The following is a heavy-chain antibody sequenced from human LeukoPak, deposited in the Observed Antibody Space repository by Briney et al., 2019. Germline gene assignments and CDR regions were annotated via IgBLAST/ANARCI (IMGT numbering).Heavy chain of an antibody. CDR1: GGSISNSSYY. J-gene: IGHJ4*01. Sequence: PSETLSLTCTVSGGSISNSSYYWGWIRQPPGKGLEWIGSIYYSGSTYYNPSLKSRVTTSIDTSKNQLSLNLKSVTAADTAVYYCARDRDVDDFDSWGHGTLVTVSS. CDR3: ARDRDVDDFDS. D-gene: IGHD2-15*01. CDR2: IYYSGST. V-gene: IGHV4-39*07.